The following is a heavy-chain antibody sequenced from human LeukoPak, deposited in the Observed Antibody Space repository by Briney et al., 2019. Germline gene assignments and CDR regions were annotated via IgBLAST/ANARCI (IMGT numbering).Heavy chain of an antibody. V-gene: IGHV4-59*01. J-gene: IGHJ6*03. CDR2: IYYSGST. Sequence: SETLSLTCTVSGGSISSYYWSWTRQPPGKGLEWIGYIYYSGSTNYNPSLKSRVTISVDTSKNQFSLKLSSVTAADTAVYYCARDQYCSSTSCYYYYMDVWGKGTTVTVSS. D-gene: IGHD2-2*01. CDR3: ARDQYCSSTSCYYYYMDV. CDR1: GGSISSYY.